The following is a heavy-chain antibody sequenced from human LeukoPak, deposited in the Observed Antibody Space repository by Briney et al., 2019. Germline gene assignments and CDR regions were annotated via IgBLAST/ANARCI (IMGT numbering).Heavy chain of an antibody. J-gene: IGHJ4*02. Sequence: ASVKVSCKESGYTFTSYYMHWVRQAPGQGLEWMGIINPSGGSTSYAQKFQGRVTMTRGTSTSTVYMELSSLRSEDAAVYYCARAFIGFDYWGQGTLVTVSS. CDR1: GYTFTSYY. CDR2: INPSGGST. CDR3: ARAFIGFDY. V-gene: IGHV1-46*03. D-gene: IGHD1-26*01.